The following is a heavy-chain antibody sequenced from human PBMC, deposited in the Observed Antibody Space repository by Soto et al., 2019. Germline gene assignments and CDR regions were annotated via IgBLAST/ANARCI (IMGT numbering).Heavy chain of an antibody. CDR2: ISYDGSNK. CDR3: AKGTHYSSGWYVLDDY. D-gene: IGHD6-19*01. V-gene: IGHV3-30*18. Sequence: PVGSLRLSCAASGFTFSSYGMHWVRQAPGKGLEWVAVISYDGSNKYYADSVKGRFTFSRDNSKNTLYLQMNSLRAEDTAVYYCAKGTHYSSGWYVLDDYWGQGALVTVSS. CDR1: GFTFSSYG. J-gene: IGHJ4*02.